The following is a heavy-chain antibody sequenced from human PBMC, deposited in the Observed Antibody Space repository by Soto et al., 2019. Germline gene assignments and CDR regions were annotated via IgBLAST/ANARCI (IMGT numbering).Heavy chain of an antibody. V-gene: IGHV3-30*18. Sequence: QVQLVESGGGVVQPGRSLRLSCEASGFTFKNHAMHWVRQAPGKGLEWVAVISYDGSNKYYADSVKGRFTISRDNSKNTLYLQMNSLRAEDTAVYYCAKAGYGSGSYYYYYYGMDVWGQGTTVTVSS. CDR3: AKAGYGSGSYYYYYYGMDV. D-gene: IGHD3-10*01. CDR1: GFTFKNHA. J-gene: IGHJ6*02. CDR2: ISYDGSNK.